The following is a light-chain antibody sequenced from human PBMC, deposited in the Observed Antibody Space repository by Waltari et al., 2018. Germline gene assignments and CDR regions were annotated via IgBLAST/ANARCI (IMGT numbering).Light chain of an antibody. CDR3: QQYNSHRT. CDR1: QSVDVW. Sequence: EIQLTQSPSALSASIGDRVTITCRASQSVDVWLAWYQQKPGKPPNLLIYKSSILQNGVPSRFRGSGSGTEFTLTISGLQPDDFGTYYCQQYNSHRTFGQGTAVEV. CDR2: KSS. V-gene: IGKV1-5*03. J-gene: IGKJ1*01.